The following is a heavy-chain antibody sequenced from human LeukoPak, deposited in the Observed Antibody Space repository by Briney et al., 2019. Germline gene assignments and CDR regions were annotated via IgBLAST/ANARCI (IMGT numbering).Heavy chain of an antibody. CDR3: AKPGEASNYYFDY. CDR2: VRINVRST. Sequence: PGGSLRLSCTASGFTFSTYDMSWVRQAPGKGLEWVSTVRINVRSTYYADSVKGRFTISRDNSKNTLYLQMNSLRAEDTALYYCAKPGEASNYYFDYWGQGARVTVSS. D-gene: IGHD2-21*01. J-gene: IGHJ4*02. CDR1: GFTFSTYD. V-gene: IGHV3-23*01.